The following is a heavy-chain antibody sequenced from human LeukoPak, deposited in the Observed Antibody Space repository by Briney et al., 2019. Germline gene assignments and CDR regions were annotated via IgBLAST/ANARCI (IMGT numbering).Heavy chain of an antibody. J-gene: IGHJ4*02. D-gene: IGHD6-13*01. CDR3: ARDWGAAAGIGDSYFDY. V-gene: IGHV3-7*01. Sequence: GGSLRLSCAASGFTFSSYWMSWVRQAPGKGLEWVANIKQDGSEKYYVDSVKGRFTISRDNAKNSLYLQINSLRAEDTAVYYCARDWGAAAGIGDSYFDYWGQGTLVTASS. CDR1: GFTFSSYW. CDR2: IKQDGSEK.